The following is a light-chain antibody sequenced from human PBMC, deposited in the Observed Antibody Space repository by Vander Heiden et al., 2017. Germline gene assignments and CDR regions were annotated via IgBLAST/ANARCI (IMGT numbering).Light chain of an antibody. CDR2: LGS. J-gene: IGKJ2*01. V-gene: IGKV2-28*01. CDR1: QSLLHSNGYNY. Sequence: DIVMTQSPLSLPVTPGEPASLSCTSSQSLLHSNGYNYLDWYLQKPGQSPQLLIYLGSNRASGVPDRFSGSGSGTDFTLKISGVEAEDVGVYYCMQALQTPRTFGQGTKLEIK. CDR3: MQALQTPRT.